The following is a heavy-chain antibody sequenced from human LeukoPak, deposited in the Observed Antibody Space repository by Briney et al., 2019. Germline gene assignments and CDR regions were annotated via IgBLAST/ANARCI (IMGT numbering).Heavy chain of an antibody. Sequence: GGSLRLSCAASGFTFSSYSMNWVRQAPGKGLEWVSYISSSGSTIYYADSVKGRFTISRDNAKNSLYLQMNSLRAEDTAVYYCARDAKEGVLRYFDWLPTYYMDVWGKGTTVTISS. CDR1: GFTFSSYS. CDR3: ARDAKEGVLRYFDWLPTYYMDV. V-gene: IGHV3-48*04. D-gene: IGHD3-9*01. J-gene: IGHJ6*03. CDR2: ISSSGSTI.